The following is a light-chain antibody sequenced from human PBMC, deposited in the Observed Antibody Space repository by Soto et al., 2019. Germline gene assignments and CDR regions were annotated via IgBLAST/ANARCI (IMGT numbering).Light chain of an antibody. Sequence: EIVLTQSPGTLYLSPEERATLSYRASQSIPNSYLSWYQHKPGQAPRLLIHGASSRATGTPDRSSGSRSGTDFNLIIDRREPEYGAQDYCLQYGSTPGTFGQGTKVDLK. V-gene: IGKV3-20*01. CDR1: QSIPNSY. CDR3: LQYGSTPGT. CDR2: GAS. J-gene: IGKJ1*01.